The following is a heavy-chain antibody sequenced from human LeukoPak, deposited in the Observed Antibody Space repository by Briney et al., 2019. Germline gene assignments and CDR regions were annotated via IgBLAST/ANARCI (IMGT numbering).Heavy chain of an antibody. Sequence: SETLSLTCTVSGGSMSGYFWTWIRHPPGKGLEWIGDISFSGTTENTPSLNSRVTISVDTSKNHFSLMLSSMTAADTAVYYCARRLARTYFFDYWGQGALVTVSS. D-gene: IGHD6-19*01. CDR3: ARRLARTYFFDY. CDR1: GGSMSGYF. J-gene: IGHJ4*02. CDR2: ISFSGTT. V-gene: IGHV4-4*09.